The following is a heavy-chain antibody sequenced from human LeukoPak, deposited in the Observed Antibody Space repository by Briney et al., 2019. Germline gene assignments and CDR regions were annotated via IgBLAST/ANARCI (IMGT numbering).Heavy chain of an antibody. CDR3: ARIVGHTRSEF. V-gene: IGHV3-30*04. D-gene: IGHD1-26*01. Sequence: PGGSLRLSCAASGFSLSSYAMHWVRQAPGKGLEWVSLVSFDGRNKNYADSVRGRFTISRDDSKNTLYLQMSSLRNEDTAVYFCARIVGHTRSEFWGQGTLVTVSS. J-gene: IGHJ4*02. CDR2: VSFDGRNK. CDR1: GFSLSSYA.